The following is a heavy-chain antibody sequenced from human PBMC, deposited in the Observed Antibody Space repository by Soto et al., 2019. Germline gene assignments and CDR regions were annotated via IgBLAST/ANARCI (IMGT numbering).Heavy chain of an antibody. V-gene: IGHV3-9*01. J-gene: IGHJ2*01. CDR3: AKVVVGVAGTFWYFDL. Sequence: PGGCLRLCFAACGVTFDDDAMHWVRPAPGKGLEWVSGISWNSGSIGYADSVKGRFTISRDNAKNSLYLQMNSLRAEDTALYYCAKVVVGVAGTFWYFDLWGRGTLVTVSS. D-gene: IGHD6-19*01. CDR1: GVTFDDDA. CDR2: ISWNSGSI.